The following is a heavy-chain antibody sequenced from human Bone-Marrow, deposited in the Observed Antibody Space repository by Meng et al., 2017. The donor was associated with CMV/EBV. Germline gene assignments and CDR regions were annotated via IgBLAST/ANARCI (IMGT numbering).Heavy chain of an antibody. J-gene: IGHJ6*02. D-gene: IGHD2-15*01. CDR2: INWSSDSI. V-gene: IGHV3-9*01. Sequence: SLKISCAASGFTVSSNYLTWIRQAPGKGLEWVSGINWSSDSIGYADSVKGRFTISRDNAKNSLYLQMDSLRPEDPALYYCTSSGWPETYYYGMDIWGQGTMVTVSS. CDR3: TSSGWPETYYYGMDI. CDR1: GFTVSSNY.